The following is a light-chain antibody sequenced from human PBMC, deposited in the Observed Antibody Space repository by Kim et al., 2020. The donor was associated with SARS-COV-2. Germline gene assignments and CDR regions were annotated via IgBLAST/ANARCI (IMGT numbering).Light chain of an antibody. J-gene: IGLJ2*01. V-gene: IGLV3-21*04. CDR3: QVWDSTSDHRVV. Sequence: PRKTARITCGGSNIGSKSVHWYQQKPGQAPLLVISYDSDRPSGIPERFSGSNSGNTATLTISWVEAGDEADYYCQVWDSTSDHRVVFGGGTQLTVL. CDR1: NIGSKS. CDR2: YDS.